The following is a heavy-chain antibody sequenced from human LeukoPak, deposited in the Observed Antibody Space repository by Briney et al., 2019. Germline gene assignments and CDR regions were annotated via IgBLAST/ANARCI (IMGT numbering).Heavy chain of an antibody. Sequence: PSQTLSLTCTVSGGSISSGGYYWSWIRQPPGKGLEWIGYIYHSGSTYYNPSLKSRVTISVDRSKNQFSLKLSSVTAADTAVYYCARAHYYDSSGYYYYFDYWGQGTLVTVSS. V-gene: IGHV4-30-2*01. CDR1: GGSISSGGYY. CDR3: ARAHYYDSSGYYYYFDY. J-gene: IGHJ4*02. CDR2: IYHSGST. D-gene: IGHD3-22*01.